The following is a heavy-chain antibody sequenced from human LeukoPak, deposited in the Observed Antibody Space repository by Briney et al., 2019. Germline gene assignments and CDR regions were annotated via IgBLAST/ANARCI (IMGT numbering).Heavy chain of an antibody. D-gene: IGHD2-15*01. CDR2: IYYSGST. Sequence: SQTLSLTCTVSGGSISSGGYYWSWIRQHPGKGLEWIGYIYYSGSTYYNPSLKSRVTISVDTSKNQFSLKLSSVTAADTAVYYCARAGPGYCSGGSCYSVDYWGQGTLVTVSS. CDR1: GGSISSGGYY. J-gene: IGHJ4*02. V-gene: IGHV4-31*03. CDR3: ARAGPGYCSGGSCYSVDY.